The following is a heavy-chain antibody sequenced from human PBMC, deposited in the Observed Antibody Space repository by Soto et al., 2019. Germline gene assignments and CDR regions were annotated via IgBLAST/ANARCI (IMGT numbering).Heavy chain of an antibody. Sequence: SETLSLTCTVSGGSISSYYWSWIRQPPGKGLEWIGYIYYSGSTNYNPSLKSRVTISVDTSKNQFSLKLSSVTAADTAVYYCARRSGYGDDSDYWGQGTLVTVSS. CDR1: GGSISSYY. CDR3: ARRSGYGDDSDY. J-gene: IGHJ4*02. V-gene: IGHV4-59*08. D-gene: IGHD4-17*01. CDR2: IYYSGST.